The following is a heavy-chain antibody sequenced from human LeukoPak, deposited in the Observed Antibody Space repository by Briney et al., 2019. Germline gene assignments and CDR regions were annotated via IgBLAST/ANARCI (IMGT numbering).Heavy chain of an antibody. CDR3: ATYRQVLLPFES. Sequence: GGSLRLSCAASGFTFSTFAMIWVRQPPGKGLKWVSSIFPSGGEIHYADSVRGRFTISRDNSKSTLSLQMNSLRAEDTAIYYCATYRQVLLPFESWGQGTLVTVSS. D-gene: IGHD2-8*02. CDR2: IFPSGGEI. CDR1: GFTFSTFA. J-gene: IGHJ4*02. V-gene: IGHV3-23*01.